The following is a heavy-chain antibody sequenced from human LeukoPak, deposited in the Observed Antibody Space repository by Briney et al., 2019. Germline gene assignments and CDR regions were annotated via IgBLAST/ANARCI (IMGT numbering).Heavy chain of an antibody. D-gene: IGHD5-12*01. CDR3: ARVHYSGYPIDY. J-gene: IGHJ4*02. V-gene: IGHV3-21*01. Sequence: GGSLTLFRPASAFTFSIYSMDSVRQAPGKWLECVSSISSSISYIYYADSVEGRFTIARDHAKNSLCLRMNSLRDADTDVYYCARVHYSGYPIDYWGQGTLVTGSS. CDR2: ISSSISYI. CDR1: AFTFSIYS.